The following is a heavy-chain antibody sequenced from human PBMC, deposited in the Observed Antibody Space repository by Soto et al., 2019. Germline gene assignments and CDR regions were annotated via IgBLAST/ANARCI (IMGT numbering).Heavy chain of an antibody. CDR1: GYTFTSYA. CDR3: ARYSSGWWGDNWFDP. D-gene: IGHD6-19*01. Sequence: ASVKVSCKASGYTFTSYAMHWVRQAPGQRLEWMGWINAGNGNTKYSQKFQGRVTITRDTSASTAYMELSSLRSEDTAVYYCARYSSGWWGDNWFDPWGPGTLVTVSS. J-gene: IGHJ5*02. V-gene: IGHV1-3*01. CDR2: INAGNGNT.